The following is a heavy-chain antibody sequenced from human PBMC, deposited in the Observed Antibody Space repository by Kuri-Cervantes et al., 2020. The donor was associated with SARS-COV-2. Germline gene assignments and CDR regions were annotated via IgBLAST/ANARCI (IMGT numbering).Heavy chain of an antibody. CDR1: GFTFSSYA. V-gene: IGHV3-30-3*01. CDR3: AKVREWELLASPDY. D-gene: IGHD1-26*01. J-gene: IGHJ4*02. CDR2: ISYDGSNK. Sequence: GGSLRLSCAASGFTFSSYAMHWVRQAPGKGLEWVAVISYDGSNKYYADSVKGRFTISRDNSKNTLYLQMNSLRAEDAAVYYCAKVREWELLASPDYWGQGTLVTVSS.